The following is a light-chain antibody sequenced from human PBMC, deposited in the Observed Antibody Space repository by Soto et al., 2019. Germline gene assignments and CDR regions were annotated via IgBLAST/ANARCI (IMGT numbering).Light chain of an antibody. CDR1: QFIDSY. V-gene: IGKV3D-15*01. CDR2: DAS. CDR3: QQYNSWTWT. Sequence: EVVMTQSPATLSVSPGERANLSCRASQFIDSYLAWYRQIPGQAPRLLIYDASNRATGIPDRFSGGGSGTDFTLTISSLEPEDFAVYFCQQYNSWTWTFGQGTKVDI. J-gene: IGKJ1*01.